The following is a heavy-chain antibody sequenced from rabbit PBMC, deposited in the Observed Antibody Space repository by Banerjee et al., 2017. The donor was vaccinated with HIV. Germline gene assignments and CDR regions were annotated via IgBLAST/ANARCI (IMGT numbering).Heavy chain of an antibody. CDR3: ARGSNYYAFNL. CDR2: IYAGSSGST. J-gene: IGHJ4*01. D-gene: IGHD8-1*01. Sequence: QEQLEESGGGLVKPEGSLTLTCKASGFDLSGYYYICWVRQAPGKGLEWIACIYAGSSGSTHYASWAKGRFTISKTSSTTVTLQMTSLTAADTATYFCARGSNYYAFNLWGQGTLVTVS. V-gene: IGHV1S45*01. CDR1: GFDLSGYYY.